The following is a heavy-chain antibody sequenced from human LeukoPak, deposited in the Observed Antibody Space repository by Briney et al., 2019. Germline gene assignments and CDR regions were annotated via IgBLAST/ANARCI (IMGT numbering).Heavy chain of an antibody. D-gene: IGHD3-10*01. J-gene: IGHJ3*02. CDR2: IYSGGST. Sequence: GGSLRLSCAASGFTFSDYYMGWIRQAPGKGLEWVSVIYSGGSTYYADSVKGRFTISRDNSKNTLYLQMNSLRAEDTAVYYCAREFGKGDAFDIWGQGTMVTVSS. V-gene: IGHV3-66*01. CDR1: GFTFSDYY. CDR3: AREFGKGDAFDI.